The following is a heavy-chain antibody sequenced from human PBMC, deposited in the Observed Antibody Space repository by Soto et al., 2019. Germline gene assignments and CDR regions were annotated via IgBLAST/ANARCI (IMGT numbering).Heavy chain of an antibody. CDR3: VKGQRYYYGSGSYYNDLALFDS. J-gene: IGHJ4*02. CDR2: IRSNGGTT. CDR1: GFTFSSYA. Sequence: PGGSLRLSCSASGFTFSSYAMHWVRQAPGKGLEYVSAIRSNGGTTYYADSVKGRFTISRDNSKNTLYPQMSSLRAEDTAVYYCVKGQRYYYGSGSYYNDLALFDSWGQGALVTVSS. D-gene: IGHD3-10*01. V-gene: IGHV3-64D*06.